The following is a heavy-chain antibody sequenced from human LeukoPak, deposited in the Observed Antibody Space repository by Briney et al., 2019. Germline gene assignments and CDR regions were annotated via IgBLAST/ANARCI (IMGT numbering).Heavy chain of an antibody. J-gene: IGHJ4*02. CDR1: GFTFSSYG. D-gene: IGHD3-22*01. CDR2: ISYDGSNK. Sequence: QPGRSLRLSCAVSGFTFSSYGMHWVRQAPGKGLEWVAVISYDGSNKYYADSVKGRFTISRDNSRNTLYLQMNSLRAEDTAVYYCAKDADSSGPVGYFDYWGQGTLVTVSS. V-gene: IGHV3-30*18. CDR3: AKDADSSGPVGYFDY.